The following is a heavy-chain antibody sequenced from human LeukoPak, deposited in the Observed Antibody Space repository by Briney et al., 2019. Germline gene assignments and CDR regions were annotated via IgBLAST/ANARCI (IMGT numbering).Heavy chain of an antibody. CDR1: GYTFTDHY. Sequence: GASVKVSCKASGYTFTDHYAHWVRQAPGQGLEWLGWINPNSAVTNYAQKFRGRVTMTRDTSISTAYMELSRLTSDDTAVYFCARDLNPPGMASAGLHYWGQGTLVTVSS. CDR2: INPNSAVT. CDR3: ARDLNPPGMASAGLHY. V-gene: IGHV1-2*02. D-gene: IGHD6-13*01. J-gene: IGHJ4*02.